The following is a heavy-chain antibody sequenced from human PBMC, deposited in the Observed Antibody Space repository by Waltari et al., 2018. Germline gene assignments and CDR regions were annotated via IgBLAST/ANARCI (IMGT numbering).Heavy chain of an antibody. CDR1: GGSFSGYY. Sequence: QVQLQQWGAGLLKPSETLSLTCAVYGGSFSGYYWSWIRQPPGKGLEWIGEINHSGSTNNNPSLKSRVTISVDTSKNQFSLKLSSVTAADTAVYYCARGVRFLDKHFDYWGQGTLVTVSS. CDR2: INHSGST. CDR3: ARGVRFLDKHFDY. V-gene: IGHV4-34*01. J-gene: IGHJ4*02. D-gene: IGHD3-3*01.